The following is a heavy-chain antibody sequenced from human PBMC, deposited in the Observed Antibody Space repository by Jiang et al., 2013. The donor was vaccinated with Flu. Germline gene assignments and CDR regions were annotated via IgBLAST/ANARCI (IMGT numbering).Heavy chain of an antibody. D-gene: IGHD3-22*01. CDR1: GFSFSDHH. V-gene: IGHV3-72*01. Sequence: VQLVESGGSSVQPGGSLRLSCAASGFSFSDHHMDWVRQAPGKGLEWVGRCRNKAKNYRTEYAASVRGRFSISRDESDNLLFLQMNSLISEDTAVYYCVRGDTSNYDSRRHFYSGYWGQGTLVTVSS. CDR2: CRNKAKNYRT. J-gene: IGHJ4*02. CDR3: VRGDTSNYDSRRHFYSGY.